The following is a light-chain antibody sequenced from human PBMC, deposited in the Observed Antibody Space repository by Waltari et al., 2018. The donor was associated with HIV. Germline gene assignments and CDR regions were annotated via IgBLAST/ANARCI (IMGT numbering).Light chain of an antibody. V-gene: IGLV1-44*01. Sequence: SVLTQPPSASGTPGQRVTISCSGRSPNIGSNPLTWYQQLPGTAPKLLIYSNNQRPSGVPDRFSGSKSGTSASLAISGLQSEDEADYYCAAWDGSLNGHVVFGGGTKLTVL. CDR2: SNN. CDR1: SPNIGSNP. CDR3: AAWDGSLNGHVV. J-gene: IGLJ2*01.